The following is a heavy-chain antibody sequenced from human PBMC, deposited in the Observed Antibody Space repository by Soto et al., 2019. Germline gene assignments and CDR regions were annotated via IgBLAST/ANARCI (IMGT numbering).Heavy chain of an antibody. V-gene: IGHV3-64*04. D-gene: IGHD3-16*02. J-gene: IGHJ4*02. CDR3: AKALGELSPESYDY. CDR1: GFSFINYP. CDR2: ISNNGGST. Sequence: GGSLRLSCAASGFSFINYPMHWVRQAPGKGLEYVSAISNNGGSTYYADSVKGRFTISRDNSKNTLNLQMNSLRADDTAVYYCAKALGELSPESYDYWGQGTLVTVSS.